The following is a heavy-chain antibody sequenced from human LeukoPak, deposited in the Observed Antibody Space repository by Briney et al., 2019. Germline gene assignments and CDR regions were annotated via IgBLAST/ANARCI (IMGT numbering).Heavy chain of an antibody. CDR3: AKGAGRVATIDY. D-gene: IGHD5-12*01. Sequence: GGSLRLSCAASGFTFSTWAMSWVRQAPGKGLEWVSGMSASGRDTYFADSAKGRFTISRDNSRNTVYLQMNSLRAEDTAVYYCAKGAGRVATIDYWGQGTLVTVSS. CDR2: MSASGRDT. CDR1: GFTFSTWA. V-gene: IGHV3-23*01. J-gene: IGHJ4*02.